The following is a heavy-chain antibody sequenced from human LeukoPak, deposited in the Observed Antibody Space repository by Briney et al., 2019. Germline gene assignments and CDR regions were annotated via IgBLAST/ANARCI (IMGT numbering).Heavy chain of an antibody. D-gene: IGHD5-12*01. J-gene: IGHJ4*02. V-gene: IGHV3-21*01. CDR1: GFTLSSYS. CDR3: ARDLRIVATIHGGFDY. Sequence: GGSLRLSCAASGFTLSSYSMNWVRQAPGKGLEWVSSISSSSSYIYYADSVKGRFTISRDNAKNSLYLQMNSLRAEDTAVYYCARDLRIVATIHGGFDYWGQGTLVTVSS. CDR2: ISSSSSYI.